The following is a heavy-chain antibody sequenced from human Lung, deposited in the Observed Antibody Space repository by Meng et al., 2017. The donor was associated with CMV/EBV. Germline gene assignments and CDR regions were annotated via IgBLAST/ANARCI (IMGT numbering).Heavy chain of an antibody. CDR1: GYSFTSYW. CDR3: ARQSSLGYCSSTSCYSYYGMGV. Sequence: GEXXKISCKGSGYSFTSYWIGWVRQMPGKGLEWMGIIYPGDSDTRYSPSFQGQVTISADKSISTAYLQWSSLKASDTAMYYCARQSSLGYCSSTSCYSYYGMGVXGQGXTVTVSS. CDR2: IYPGDSDT. J-gene: IGHJ6*02. V-gene: IGHV5-51*01. D-gene: IGHD2-2*02.